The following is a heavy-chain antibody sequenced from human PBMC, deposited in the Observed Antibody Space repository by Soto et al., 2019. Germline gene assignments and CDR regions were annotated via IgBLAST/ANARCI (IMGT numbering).Heavy chain of an antibody. CDR2: ISEDGGNK. Sequence: QVHLVESGGGVVQAGRSLRLSCTASGLTFTSYAIHWVRQAPGKGLEWVSLISEDGGNKSFAESVRGRFLISRDNSKNTVYLQMNSLRPEDTAVYFCARRLTSTVSALGYWGQGTLVTVSS. V-gene: IGHV3-30-3*01. J-gene: IGHJ4*02. CDR3: ARRLTSTVSALGY. D-gene: IGHD6-19*01. CDR1: GLTFTSYA.